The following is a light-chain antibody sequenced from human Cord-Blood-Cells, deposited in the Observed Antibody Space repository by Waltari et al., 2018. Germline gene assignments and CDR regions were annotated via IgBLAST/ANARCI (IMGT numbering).Light chain of an antibody. Sequence: QSALTQPASVSGSPGQSLTISCPGTSSDVGGYNYVSWYQQHPGKAPKLMIYDVSNRPSGVSNRFSGSKSGNTASLTISGLQAEDEADYYCSSYTSSREVVFGGGTKLTVL. V-gene: IGLV2-14*01. J-gene: IGLJ2*01. CDR3: SSYTSSREVV. CDR1: SSDVGGYNY. CDR2: DVS.